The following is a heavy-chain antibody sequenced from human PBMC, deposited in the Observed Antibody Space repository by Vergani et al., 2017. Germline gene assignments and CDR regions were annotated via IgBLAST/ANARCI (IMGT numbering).Heavy chain of an antibody. V-gene: IGHV1-24*01. D-gene: IGHD3-22*01. Sequence: QVQLVQSGSEVRKPGASVKVSCQVSGYSLTELTIHRVRQAPGKRLEWMGGFDPEHGEVTFAHHIQGRGTMTEDRSTDTAYIELSSLSPNDTALYYCAIVSDYYDNSGYYWDYWGQGTLVTVSS. CDR3: AIVSDYYDNSGYYWDY. J-gene: IGHJ4*02. CDR1: GYSLTELT. CDR2: FDPEHGEV.